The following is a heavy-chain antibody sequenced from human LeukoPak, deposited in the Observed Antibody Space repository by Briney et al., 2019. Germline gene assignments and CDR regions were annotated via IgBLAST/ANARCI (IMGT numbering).Heavy chain of an antibody. D-gene: IGHD6-13*01. CDR3: AKFGSSWPYYYGMDV. Sequence: GGSLRLSCAASGFTFISYAMSWVRQAPGKGLEWVSAISGSGGSTYYADSVKGRFPISRDNSKNTLYLQMNSLRAEDTAVYYCAKFGSSWPYYYGMDVWGQGTTVTVSS. CDR1: GFTFISYA. J-gene: IGHJ6*02. V-gene: IGHV3-23*01. CDR2: ISGSGGST.